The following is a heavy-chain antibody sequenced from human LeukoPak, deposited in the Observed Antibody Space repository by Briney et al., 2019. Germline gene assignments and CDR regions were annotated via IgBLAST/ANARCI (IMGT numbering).Heavy chain of an antibody. V-gene: IGHV3-30*02. D-gene: IGHD4-23*01. Sequence: GGSLRLSCAASGFTFSSYGMHWVRQAPGKGLEWVAFIRYDGSNKYYADSVKGRFTISRDNSKNTLYLQMNSLRAEDTAVYYCAKVDYGGNSGYYFDYWGQGTLVTVSS. CDR2: IRYDGSNK. CDR1: GFTFSSYG. J-gene: IGHJ4*02. CDR3: AKVDYGGNSGYYFDY.